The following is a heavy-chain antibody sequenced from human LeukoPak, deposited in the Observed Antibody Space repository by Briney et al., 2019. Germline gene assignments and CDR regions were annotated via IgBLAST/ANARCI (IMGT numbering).Heavy chain of an antibody. Sequence: ERSLRLSCAASGFTFSSYAMHWVRQAPGKGLEWVAVISYDGSNKYYADSVKGRFTISRDNSKNTLYLQMNSLRAEDTAVYYCARAPSRGYSYGYLHHWGQGTLVTVSS. CDR3: ARAPSRGYSYGYLHH. D-gene: IGHD5-18*01. J-gene: IGHJ1*01. CDR2: ISYDGSNK. CDR1: GFTFSSYA. V-gene: IGHV3-30-3*01.